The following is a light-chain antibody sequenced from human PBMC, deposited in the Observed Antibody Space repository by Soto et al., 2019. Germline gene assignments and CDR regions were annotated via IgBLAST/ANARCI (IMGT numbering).Light chain of an antibody. CDR1: RSNIGRNF. CDR2: RNN. Sequence: QPVLTQSPSASGTPGQRVTISCSGSRSNIGRNFAYWYQHVPGTAPRLLIQRNNERPSGVPDRFSGSKSGTSVSLAISGLRSDDEATYYCAAWDDTLDAQVFGGGTMVTVL. J-gene: IGLJ3*02. CDR3: AAWDDTLDAQV. V-gene: IGLV1-47*01.